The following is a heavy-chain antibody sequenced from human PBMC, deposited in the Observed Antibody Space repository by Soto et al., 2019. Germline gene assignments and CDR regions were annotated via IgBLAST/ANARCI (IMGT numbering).Heavy chain of an antibody. V-gene: IGHV3-33*06. J-gene: IGHJ5*02. Sequence: PGGSLRLSCAASGFTLSSYGMHWVRQAPGKGLEWVAVIWYDGSNKYYADSVKGRFTISRDNSKNTLYLQMNSLRAEDTAVYYCAKVGHYDYVWGSSPWGQGTLVTVSS. CDR2: IWYDGSNK. D-gene: IGHD3-16*01. CDR3: AKVGHYDYVWGSSP. CDR1: GFTLSSYG.